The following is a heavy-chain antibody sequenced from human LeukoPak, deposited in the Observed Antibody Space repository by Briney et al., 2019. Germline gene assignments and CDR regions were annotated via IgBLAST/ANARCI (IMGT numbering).Heavy chain of an antibody. CDR1: GFTFSDYY. CDR3: ARVKKVYGDYDASDI. D-gene: IGHD4-17*01. Sequence: GVSLRLSCAASGFTFSDYYMSWIRQAPGKGLEWVSYISSSGSTIYYADSVKGRFTISRDNAKNSLYLQMNSLRAEDTAVYYCARVKKVYGDYDASDIWGQGTMVTVSS. J-gene: IGHJ3*02. V-gene: IGHV3-11*01. CDR2: ISSSGSTI.